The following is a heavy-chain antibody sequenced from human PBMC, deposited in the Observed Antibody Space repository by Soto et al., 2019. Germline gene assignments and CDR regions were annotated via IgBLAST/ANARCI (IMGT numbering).Heavy chain of an antibody. CDR1: GGSISSYY. J-gene: IGHJ5*02. V-gene: IGHV4-59*01. CDR2: IYYSGST. CDR3: ARVVTAIPHNWFDP. D-gene: IGHD2-21*02. Sequence: QVQLQESGPGLVKPSETLSLTCTVSGGSISSYYWSWIRQPPGKGLEWIGYIYYSGSTNYNPSLKSRVTISVDTSKNQFSLKLSSVTAADTAVYYCARVVTAIPHNWFDPWGQGTLVTVSS.